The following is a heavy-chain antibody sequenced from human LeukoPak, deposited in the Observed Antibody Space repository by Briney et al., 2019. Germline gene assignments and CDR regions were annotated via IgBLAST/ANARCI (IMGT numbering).Heavy chain of an antibody. CDR2: IYYSGST. CDR1: GGPISSGGYY. CDR3: ARGATIAAAEVVDY. V-gene: IGHV4-31*03. Sequence: SQTLSLTCTVSGGPISSGGYYWSWIRQHPGKGLEWIGYIYYSGSTYYNPSLKSRVTISVDTSKNQFSLKLSSVTAADTAVYYCARGATIAAAEVVDYWGQGTLVTVSS. J-gene: IGHJ4*02. D-gene: IGHD6-13*01.